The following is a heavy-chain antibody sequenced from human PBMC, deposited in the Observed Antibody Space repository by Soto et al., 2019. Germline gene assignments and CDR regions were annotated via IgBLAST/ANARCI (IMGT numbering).Heavy chain of an antibody. D-gene: IGHD5-18*01. CDR3: ARGAADTAMVDS. V-gene: IGHV4-59*01. J-gene: IGHJ4*02. CDR1: VGSIRSYY. Sequence: ETLSLTCTVPVGSIRSYYWTWIRQPPGKGLEWLGYIFYSGSTFYNPSLKSRVTISIHTSKSQFSLQLTSVTAADTAVYYCARGAADTAMVDSWGQGTLVTVSS. CDR2: IFYSGST.